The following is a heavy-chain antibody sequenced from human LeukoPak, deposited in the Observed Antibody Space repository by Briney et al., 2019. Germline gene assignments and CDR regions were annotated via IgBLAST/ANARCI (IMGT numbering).Heavy chain of an antibody. CDR1: GFTFGDYA. Sequence: PGGSLRLSCTASGFTFGDYAMSWVRQAPGKGLEWVGFIRSKAYGGTTEYAASVKGRLTISRDDYKSIAYLQMNSLKTEDTAVYYCSYDFWSGYYPSLDYWGQGTLVTVSS. CDR2: IRSKAYGGTT. V-gene: IGHV3-49*04. CDR3: SYDFWSGYYPSLDY. D-gene: IGHD3-3*01. J-gene: IGHJ4*02.